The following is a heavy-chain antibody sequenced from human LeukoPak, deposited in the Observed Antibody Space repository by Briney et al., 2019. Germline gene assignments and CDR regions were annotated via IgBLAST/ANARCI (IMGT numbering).Heavy chain of an antibody. J-gene: IGHJ4*02. Sequence: PSETLSLTCTVSGGSISSGGYYWSWIRQHPGKGLEWIGYIYYSGSTNYNPSLKSRVTISVDTSKNQFSLKLSSVTAADTAVYYCASSPAAGQFDYWGQGTLVTVSS. CDR1: GGSISSGGYY. CDR2: IYYSGST. V-gene: IGHV4-61*08. CDR3: ASSPAAGQFDY. D-gene: IGHD6-13*01.